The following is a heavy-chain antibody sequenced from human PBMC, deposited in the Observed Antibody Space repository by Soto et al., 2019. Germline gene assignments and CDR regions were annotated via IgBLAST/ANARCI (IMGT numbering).Heavy chain of an antibody. Sequence: GGSLRFSCAASGFTFSSYWMSWVRQAPGKGLEWVANIKQDGSEKYYVDSVKGRFTISRDNAKNSLYLQMNSLRAEDTAVYYCARDRGALGYCSSTSCYNDHYFDYWGQGTLVTVSS. CDR3: ARDRGALGYCSSTSCYNDHYFDY. V-gene: IGHV3-7*01. CDR2: IKQDGSEK. CDR1: GFTFSSYW. J-gene: IGHJ4*02. D-gene: IGHD2-2*02.